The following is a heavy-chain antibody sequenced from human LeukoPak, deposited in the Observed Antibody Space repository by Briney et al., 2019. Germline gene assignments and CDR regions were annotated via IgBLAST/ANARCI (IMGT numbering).Heavy chain of an antibody. Sequence: PSETLSLTRTVSGGSISSYYWSWIRQPPGKGLEWIGYIYYSGSTNYNPSLKSRVTISVDTSKNQFSLKLSSVTAADTAVYYCARIRDSSGYFAGPKYYFDYWGQGTLVTVSS. J-gene: IGHJ4*02. D-gene: IGHD3-22*01. CDR1: GGSISSYY. CDR2: IYYSGST. V-gene: IGHV4-59*01. CDR3: ARIRDSSGYFAGPKYYFDY.